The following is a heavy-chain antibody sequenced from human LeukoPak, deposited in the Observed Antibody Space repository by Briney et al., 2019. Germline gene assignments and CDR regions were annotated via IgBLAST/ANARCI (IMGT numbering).Heavy chain of an antibody. Sequence: SETLSLTCTVSGGSISSYYWSWIRQPAGKGLEWIGRIYTSGSTNYNPSLKSRVTMSVDTSKNQFSLKLSSVTAADTAVYYCARRSRKPAAMGHYFDYWGQGTLVTVSS. CDR3: ARRSRKPAAMGHYFDY. CDR2: IYTSGST. J-gene: IGHJ4*02. CDR1: GGSISSYY. D-gene: IGHD2-2*01. V-gene: IGHV4-4*07.